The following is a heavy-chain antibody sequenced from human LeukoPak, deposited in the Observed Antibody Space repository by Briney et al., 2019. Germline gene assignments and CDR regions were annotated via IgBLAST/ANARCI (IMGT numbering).Heavy chain of an antibody. CDR2: ISYDGSNK. Sequence: GGSLRLSCAASGFTFSSYAMHWVRQAPGKGLEWVAVISYDGSNKYYADSVKGRFTISTDNSKNTLYLQMNSLRAEDTAVYYCARDGSRGSYIDYWGQGTIVTVCS. CDR3: ARDGSRGSYIDY. D-gene: IGHD1-26*01. V-gene: IGHV3-30-3*01. J-gene: IGHJ4*02. CDR1: GFTFSSYA.